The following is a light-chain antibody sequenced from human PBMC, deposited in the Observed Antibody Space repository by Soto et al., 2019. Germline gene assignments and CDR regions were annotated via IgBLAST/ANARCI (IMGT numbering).Light chain of an antibody. V-gene: IGKV3-11*01. Sequence: EIVLTQSPATLSLSPGEGATLSCRASQSVSSYLAWYQQKPGQAPRLLIYDASNRATGIPARFSGSGSGTDFTLTISSLEPEDFAVYYCQQRSNWPRTCGQGTKVEIK. J-gene: IGKJ1*01. CDR2: DAS. CDR3: QQRSNWPRT. CDR1: QSVSSY.